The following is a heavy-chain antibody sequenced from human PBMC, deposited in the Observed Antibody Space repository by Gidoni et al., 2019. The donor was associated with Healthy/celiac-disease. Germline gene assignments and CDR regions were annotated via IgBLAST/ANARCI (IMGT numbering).Heavy chain of an antibody. J-gene: IGHJ3*02. V-gene: IGHV3-23*01. D-gene: IGHD3-3*01. CDR1: GFTFSSYA. Sequence: EVQLLESGGGLVQPGGSLRLSCAASGFTFSSYALSWVRPAPGKGLEWVSAISGSGGSTYYADSGKGRFTISRDNSKNTLYLQMNSLRAEDTAVYYCAKGTGTTIFGVVILPDAFDIWGQGTMVTVSS. CDR3: AKGTGTTIFGVVILPDAFDI. CDR2: ISGSGGST.